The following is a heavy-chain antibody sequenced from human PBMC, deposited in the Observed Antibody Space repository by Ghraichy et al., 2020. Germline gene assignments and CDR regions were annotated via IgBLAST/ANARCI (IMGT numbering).Heavy chain of an antibody. CDR3: VRVYSGQVPWGIHYYYYMDV. CDR2: IYYSGST. CDR1: GGSISSNSYY. V-gene: IGHV4-39*07. J-gene: IGHJ6*03. D-gene: IGHD3-10*02. Sequence: SETLSLTCTVSGGSISSNSYYWGWIRQPPGKGLDWIGNIYYSGSTYYNPSLRSRVTISVDTSKNQFSLRLSSVTASDTALYYCVRVYSGQVPWGIHYYYYMDVWGQGTTVTDSS.